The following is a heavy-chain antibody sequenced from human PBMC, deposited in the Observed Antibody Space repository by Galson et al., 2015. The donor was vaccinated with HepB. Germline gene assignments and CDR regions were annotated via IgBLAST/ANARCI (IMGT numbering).Heavy chain of an antibody. CDR2: ISANTGNT. Sequence: SVKVSCKASGYTFTSNGISCSRQAPGHGLVWMGWISANTGNTNYAQKFQGTVTLTRDTSTSSVHMALRSLRIDDTAVYYCARDRLYSLDYWGPGSLVTVSS. CDR1: GYTFTSNG. CDR3: ARDRLYSLDY. J-gene: IGHJ4*02. V-gene: IGHV1-18*01. D-gene: IGHD2-8*01.